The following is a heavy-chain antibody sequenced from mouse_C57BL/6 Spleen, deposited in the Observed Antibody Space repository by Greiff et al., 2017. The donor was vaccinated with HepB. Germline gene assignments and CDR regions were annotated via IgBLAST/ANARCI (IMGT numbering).Heavy chain of an antibody. V-gene: IGHV1-15*01. J-gene: IGHJ3*01. CDR1: GYTFTDYE. CDR3: TRITTARGFAY. Sequence: QVQLQQSGAELVRPGASVTLSCKASGYTFTDYEMHWVKQTPVHGLEWIGAIDPETGGTAYNQKFKGKAILTADKSSSTAYMELRSLTSEDSAVYYCTRITTARGFAYWGQGTLVTVSA. D-gene: IGHD1-2*01. CDR2: IDPETGGT.